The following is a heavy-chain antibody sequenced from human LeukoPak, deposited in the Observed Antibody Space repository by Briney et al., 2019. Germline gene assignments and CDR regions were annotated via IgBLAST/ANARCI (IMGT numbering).Heavy chain of an antibody. CDR2: ISHNGRT. Sequence: KASETLSLTCAVSGGSFSGYYWTWIRQSPGTGLEWIGDISHNGRTKYNPSLESRVTISVATSKNQFSLKMTSVTAADTGVYYCARGLQIAATGSLDYWGQGILVSVSS. J-gene: IGHJ4*02. V-gene: IGHV4-34*01. D-gene: IGHD6-13*01. CDR3: ARGLQIAATGSLDY. CDR1: GGSFSGYY.